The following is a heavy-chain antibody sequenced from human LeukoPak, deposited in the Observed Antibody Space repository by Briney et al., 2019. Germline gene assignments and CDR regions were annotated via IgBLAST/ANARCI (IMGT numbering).Heavy chain of an antibody. CDR2: INHRGST. Sequence: SETLSLTCAVSGGSFSTYYWNWIRQSPGKGLEWIGEINHRGSTNYNRSLKSRVSISIDTSKNHFSLKLSSVTAADTAVYYCARGRTSRITMVRGVSRAGYFDYWGQGTLVTVSS. CDR1: GGSFSTYY. V-gene: IGHV4-34*01. D-gene: IGHD3-10*01. CDR3: ARGRTSRITMVRGVSRAGYFDY. J-gene: IGHJ4*02.